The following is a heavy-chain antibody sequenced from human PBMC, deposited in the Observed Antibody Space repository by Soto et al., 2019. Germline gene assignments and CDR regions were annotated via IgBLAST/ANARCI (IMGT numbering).Heavy chain of an antibody. J-gene: IGHJ4*02. Sequence: GGSLRLSCAASGFTFSSYSMNWVRQAPGKGLEWVSSISSSSSYIYYADSVKGRFTISRDNAKNSLYLQMNSLRAEDTAVYYCARDGSSYYDSSGYYIFDYWGQGTLVTVSS. CDR2: ISSSSSYI. CDR3: ARDGSSYYDSSGYYIFDY. D-gene: IGHD3-22*01. CDR1: GFTFSSYS. V-gene: IGHV3-21*01.